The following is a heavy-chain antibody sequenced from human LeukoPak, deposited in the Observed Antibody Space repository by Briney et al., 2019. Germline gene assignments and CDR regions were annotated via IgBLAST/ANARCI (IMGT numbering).Heavy chain of an antibody. Sequence: PSETLSLTCIVSGFVSGESISNYSWSWFRQAAGKGLEWLGRINTSGSTNYNPSLMSRVTISEDKSNNQLSLKLSSVTAADTAVYYCARDSRGVAPWYFDVWGRGTLVTVSS. CDR3: ARDSRGVAPWYFDV. J-gene: IGHJ2*01. CDR2: INTSGST. D-gene: IGHD3-22*01. CDR1: GESISNYS. V-gene: IGHV4-4*07.